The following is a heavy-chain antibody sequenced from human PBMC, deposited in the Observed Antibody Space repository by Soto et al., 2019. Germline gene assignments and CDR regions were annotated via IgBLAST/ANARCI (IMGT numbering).Heavy chain of an antibody. CDR3: ARDLGRYYYDSSGYYSAFTPDV. V-gene: IGHV1-69*13. D-gene: IGHD3-22*01. CDR2: IIPIFGTA. Sequence: SVKVSCKASGGTFSSYAISWVRQAPGQGLEWMGGIIPIFGTANYAQKFQGRVTITADESTSTAYMELSSLRPEDTAVYYCARDLGRYYYDSSGYYSAFTPDVWGQGTTVTVSS. CDR1: GGTFSSYA. J-gene: IGHJ6*02.